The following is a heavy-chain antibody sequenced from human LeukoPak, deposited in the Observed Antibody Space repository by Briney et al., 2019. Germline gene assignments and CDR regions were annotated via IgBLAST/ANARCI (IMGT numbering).Heavy chain of an antibody. Sequence: ASVKVSCKASGGTFSSYAISWVRQAPGQGLEWMGGIIPIFGTANYAQKFQGRVTITTDESTSTAYMELSSLRSEDTAVYYCARGNCGGDCYPRYYYYYYMDVWGKGTTVTVSS. J-gene: IGHJ6*03. V-gene: IGHV1-69*05. CDR3: ARGNCGGDCYPRYYYYYYMDV. CDR2: IIPIFGTA. CDR1: GGTFSSYA. D-gene: IGHD2-21*01.